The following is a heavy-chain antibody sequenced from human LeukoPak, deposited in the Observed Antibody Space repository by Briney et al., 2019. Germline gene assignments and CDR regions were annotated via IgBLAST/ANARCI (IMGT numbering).Heavy chain of an antibody. V-gene: IGHV3-30*03. D-gene: IGHD6-13*01. CDR2: IAYDGTNE. CDR1: GFTVSSNY. J-gene: IGHJ4*02. CDR3: ARGAYSSSWLNFDY. Sequence: GGSLRLSCAASGFTVSSNYMSWVRQAPGKGLEWVAVIAYDGTNEYYADSVKGRFTISRDNSKNTLYLQMNSLRPEDTAVYYCARGAYSSSWLNFDYWGQGTLVTVSS.